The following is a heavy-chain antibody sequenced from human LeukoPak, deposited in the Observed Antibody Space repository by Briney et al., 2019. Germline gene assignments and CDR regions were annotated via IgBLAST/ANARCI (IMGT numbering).Heavy chain of an antibody. J-gene: IGHJ4*02. Sequence: KPSETLSLTCTVSGGSISSYYWSWIRQPPGKGLEWIGYIYYSGSTNYNPSLKSRVTISVDTSKNQFSLKLSSVTAADTAVYYCARGHDSSGYYYVYWGQGTLVTVSS. V-gene: IGHV4-59*01. CDR2: IYYSGST. CDR1: GGSISSYY. D-gene: IGHD3-22*01. CDR3: ARGHDSSGYYYVY.